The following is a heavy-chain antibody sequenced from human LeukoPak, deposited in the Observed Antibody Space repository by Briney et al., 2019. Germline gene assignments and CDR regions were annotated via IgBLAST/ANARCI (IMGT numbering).Heavy chain of an antibody. D-gene: IGHD2-2*01. CDR1: GFTVSSNY. V-gene: IGHV3-53*01. CDR3: ARDCSSSCSPYYGMDV. CDR2: IHSGGTT. J-gene: IGHJ6*02. Sequence: PGGSLRLSCAASGFTVSSNYMSWVRQAPGKGLEWVSIIHSGGTTNYVDSVKGRFTISRDNSGNTLYPQMNSLRAEDTAVYYCARDCSSSCSPYYGMDVWGQGTTVTVSS.